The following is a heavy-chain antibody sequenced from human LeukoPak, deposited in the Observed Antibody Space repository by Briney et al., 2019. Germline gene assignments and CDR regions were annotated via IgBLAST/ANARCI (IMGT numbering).Heavy chain of an antibody. D-gene: IGHD1-26*01. V-gene: IGHV3-7*01. J-gene: IGHJ4*02. Sequence: GGSLRLSCAASGFTFSNSAMHWVRQAPGKGLEWVANIKQDGSEKYYVDSVKGRFTISRDNAKNSLYLQMNSLRAEDTAVYYCARDLLRPGAVGATSLFDYWGQGTLVTVSS. CDR1: GFTFSNSA. CDR2: IKQDGSEK. CDR3: ARDLLRPGAVGATSLFDY.